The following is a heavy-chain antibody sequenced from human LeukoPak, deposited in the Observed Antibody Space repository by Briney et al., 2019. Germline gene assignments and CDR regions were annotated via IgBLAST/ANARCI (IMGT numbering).Heavy chain of an antibody. Sequence: ASVKVSCKASAYRFTNYYMHWVRQAPGQGLEWMGRISPSGDSSTYAQKFQGGVTMTRDTSTNTVYMDLSSLRSDDTAVYYCATIVVGYSHFDLWGLGTQVIVSS. CDR2: ISPSGDSS. J-gene: IGHJ4*02. CDR3: ATIVVGYSHFDL. D-gene: IGHD2-21*01. CDR1: AYRFTNYY. V-gene: IGHV1-46*01.